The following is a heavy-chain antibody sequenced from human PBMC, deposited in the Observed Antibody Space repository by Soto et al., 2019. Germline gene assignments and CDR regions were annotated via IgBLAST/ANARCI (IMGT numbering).Heavy chain of an antibody. CDR2: IYSGGST. CDR3: ARELGSGNSDY. CDR1: GFTVRSNY. Sequence: PGGSLRLSCAASGFTVRSNYMSWVRQAPGKGLNWVSVIYSGGSTYYADSVKGRFTISRDISKNTLYLQMNSLRADDTAVYYCARELGSGNSDYWGQGTLVTVSS. J-gene: IGHJ4*02. D-gene: IGHD2-15*01. V-gene: IGHV3-53*01.